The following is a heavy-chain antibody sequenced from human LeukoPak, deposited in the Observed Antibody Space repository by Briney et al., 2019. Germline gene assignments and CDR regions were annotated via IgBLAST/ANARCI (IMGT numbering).Heavy chain of an antibody. D-gene: IGHD1-20*01. CDR3: ARDLRYNWNDVPFDI. V-gene: IGHV3-66*01. CDR1: GSTVSINY. CDR2: IYSDVTT. Sequence: PGGSLRLSCAASGSTVSINYMAWVRQAPGKGLEWVSTIYSDVTTYYADSVKGRFTISRDNSKNTLYLHMNSLRVEDTAVYYCARDLRYNWNDVPFDIWGQGTMVTVSS. J-gene: IGHJ3*02.